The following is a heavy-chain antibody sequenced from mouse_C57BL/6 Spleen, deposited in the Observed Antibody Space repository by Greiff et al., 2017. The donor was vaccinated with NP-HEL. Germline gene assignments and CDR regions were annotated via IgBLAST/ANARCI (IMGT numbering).Heavy chain of an antibody. CDR2: INPNNGGT. CDR1: GYTFTDYY. CDR3: ARSTMVHY. J-gene: IGHJ3*01. V-gene: IGHV1-26*01. D-gene: IGHD2-1*01. Sequence: VQLQQSGPELVKPGASVKISCKASGYTFTDYYMNWVKQSHGKSLEWIGDINPNNGGTSYNQKFKGKATLTVDKSSSTAYMELRSLTSEDSAVYYCARSTMVHYWGQGTLVTVSA.